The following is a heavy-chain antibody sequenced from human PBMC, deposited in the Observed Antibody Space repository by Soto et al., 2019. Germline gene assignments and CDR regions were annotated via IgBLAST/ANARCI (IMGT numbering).Heavy chain of an antibody. CDR3: ARAGNWNPPGYYYGMDV. J-gene: IGHJ6*02. V-gene: IGHV1-2*02. CDR1: GYTFTGYY. D-gene: IGHD1-1*01. CDR2: INPNSGGT. Sequence: GASVKVSCKASGYTFTGYYMHWVRQAPGQGREWMGWINPNSGGTNYAQKFQGRVTMTRDTAISTAYMELSRLRSDDTAVYYCARAGNWNPPGYYYGMDVWGQGTTVTVSS.